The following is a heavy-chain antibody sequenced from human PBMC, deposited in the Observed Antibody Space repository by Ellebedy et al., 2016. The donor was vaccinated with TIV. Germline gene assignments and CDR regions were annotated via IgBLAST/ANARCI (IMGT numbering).Heavy chain of an antibody. CDR2: IFYRGST. V-gene: IGHV4-59*08. J-gene: IGHJ4*02. Sequence: MPSETLSLTCSVSGGSVSSHCWSWIRQPPGKGLEWIAYIFYRGSTNYNPSLKSRVTVSVDTSKNQFSLTLDSVTAADTAVYYCARHFRYTYGHLIDWGPGILVTVAS. D-gene: IGHD5-18*01. CDR1: GGSVSSHC. CDR3: ARHFRYTYGHLID.